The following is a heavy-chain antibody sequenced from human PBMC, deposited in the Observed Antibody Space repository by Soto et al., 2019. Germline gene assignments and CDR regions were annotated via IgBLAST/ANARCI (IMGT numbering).Heavy chain of an antibody. Sequence: GGSLRLSCAASGFTFSSYAMSWVRQAPGKGLEWVSAISGSGGSTYYADSVKGRFTISRDNSKNTLYLQMNSLRAEDTAVYYCARTDTIAAAGTYYGMDVWGQGTTVTVSS. CDR3: ARTDTIAAAGTYYGMDV. V-gene: IGHV3-23*01. J-gene: IGHJ6*02. CDR1: GFTFSSYA. D-gene: IGHD6-13*01. CDR2: ISGSGGST.